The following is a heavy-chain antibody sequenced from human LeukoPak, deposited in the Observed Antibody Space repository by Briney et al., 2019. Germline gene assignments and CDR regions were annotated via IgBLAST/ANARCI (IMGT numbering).Heavy chain of an antibody. V-gene: IGHV4-59*12. CDR3: ARCPYYDFWSGYYNRGYYYYGMDV. Sequence: SETLSLTCTVSDGSISSYFWTRIRQPPGKGLEWIGYIYYSGSTNYNPSLKSRVTISVDTSKNQFSLELSSVTAADTAVYYCARCPYYDFWSGYYNRGYYYYGMDVWGQGTTVTVSS. CDR1: DGSISSYF. CDR2: IYYSGST. J-gene: IGHJ6*02. D-gene: IGHD3-3*01.